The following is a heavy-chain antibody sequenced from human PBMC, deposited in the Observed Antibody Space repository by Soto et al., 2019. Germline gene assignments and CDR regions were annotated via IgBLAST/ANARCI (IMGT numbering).Heavy chain of an antibody. J-gene: IGHJ4*02. CDR2: ILPIFGTT. Sequence: QVQLVQSGAEVKKPGSSVKVSCQASGGIFSSNAISWVRQAPGQGLEWMGGILPIFGTTNYAQNFQGRATITADESTSTAYMELSSLKSEDTALYYCATVGRGYSSAPRFYFDYWGQGTLVTVSS. V-gene: IGHV1-69*01. CDR1: GGIFSSNA. D-gene: IGHD5-18*01. CDR3: ATVGRGYSSAPRFYFDY.